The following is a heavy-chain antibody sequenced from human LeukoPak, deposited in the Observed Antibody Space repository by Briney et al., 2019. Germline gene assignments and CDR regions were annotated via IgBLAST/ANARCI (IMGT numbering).Heavy chain of an antibody. CDR2: ISSSSTTI. Sequence: GGSLRLSCAASGFTVSSNYMSWVRQAPGKGLEWVSFISSSSTTIYYADSVKGRFTISRDNAKNSLYLQMDSLRDEDTAVYYCARDAPGGGVYFDDWGQGTLVTVSS. D-gene: IGHD3-16*01. V-gene: IGHV3-48*02. J-gene: IGHJ4*02. CDR3: ARDAPGGGVYFDD. CDR1: GFTVSSNY.